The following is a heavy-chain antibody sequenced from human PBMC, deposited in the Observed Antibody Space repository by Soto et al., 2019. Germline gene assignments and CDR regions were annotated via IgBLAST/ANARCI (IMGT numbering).Heavy chain of an antibody. Sequence: SSVKVSCKVSGYTITELSMHWVLQAPGKGLEWMGGIIPIFGATNYAQKFQGRVTITADESTSTAYMELSSLRSEDTAVYYCARDPSAAMPSFDPWGQGTLVTVSS. CDR3: ARDPSAAMPSFDP. CDR2: IIPIFGAT. D-gene: IGHD2-2*01. V-gene: IGHV1-69*13. CDR1: GYTITELS. J-gene: IGHJ5*02.